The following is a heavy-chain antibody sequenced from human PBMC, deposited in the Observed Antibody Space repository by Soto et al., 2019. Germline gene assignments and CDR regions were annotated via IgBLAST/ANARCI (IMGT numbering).Heavy chain of an antibody. CDR2: INHSGST. CDR3: ARSSSSTNWHLDY. D-gene: IGHD1-1*01. Sequence: SETLSHTCSFYGWSFSGYYWSWIRQPPGKGLEWIGEINHSGSTSYNPSLKSRVTISVDTSKSQFSLNLSSVTAADTAVYYCARSSSSTNWHLDYWGQGTLVTVSS. V-gene: IGHV4-34*01. CDR1: GWSFSGYY. J-gene: IGHJ4*02.